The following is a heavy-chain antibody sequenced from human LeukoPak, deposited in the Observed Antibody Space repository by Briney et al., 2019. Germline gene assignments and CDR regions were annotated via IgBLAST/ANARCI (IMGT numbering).Heavy chain of an antibody. J-gene: IGHJ3*02. Sequence: ASVKVSCKASGYTFTSYYIHWVRQAPGQGLEWMGINNPSGGSTSYARKFQGRLTMTRDTSTSTVYMELTSLRSEDTAVYYCARETFLNALDIWGQGTVVTVSS. CDR2: NNPSGGST. V-gene: IGHV1-46*01. CDR1: GYTFTSYY. CDR3: ARETFLNALDI.